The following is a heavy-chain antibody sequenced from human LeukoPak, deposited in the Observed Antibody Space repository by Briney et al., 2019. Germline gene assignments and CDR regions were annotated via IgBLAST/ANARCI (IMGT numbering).Heavy chain of an antibody. V-gene: IGHV1-2*02. J-gene: IGHJ4*02. CDR1: GYTFTGYY. CDR2: INPNSGGT. CDR3: ARFVVVAATREDY. Sequence: SVKVSCKASGYTFTGYYMHWVRQAPGQGLEWMGWINPNSGGTNYAQKFQGRVTMTRDTSISTAYMELRSLRSDDTAVYYCARFVVVAATREDYWGQGTLVTVSS. D-gene: IGHD2-15*01.